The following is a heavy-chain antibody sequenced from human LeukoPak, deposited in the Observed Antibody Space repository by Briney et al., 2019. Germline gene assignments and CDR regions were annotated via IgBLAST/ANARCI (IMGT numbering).Heavy chain of an antibody. J-gene: IGHJ4*02. CDR1: GFTFSSYG. Sequence: PGGTLRLSCAASGFTFSSYGMSWVRQAPGKGLEWVSAISGSGGSTYYADSVKGRFTISRDNSKNTLYLQMNSLRAEDTAVYYCAKVSIMIVVVRVNYFDYWGQGTLVTVSS. CDR3: AKVSIMIVVVRVNYFDY. V-gene: IGHV3-23*01. CDR2: ISGSGGST. D-gene: IGHD3-22*01.